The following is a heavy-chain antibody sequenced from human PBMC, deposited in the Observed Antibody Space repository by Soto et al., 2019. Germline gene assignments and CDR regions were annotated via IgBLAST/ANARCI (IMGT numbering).Heavy chain of an antibody. D-gene: IGHD1-26*01. CDR3: ARVGIVGAREIDF. V-gene: IGHV1-18*04. CDR2: ISGYNGDI. Sequence: ASVKVSCKASGYTFNRHGITWVRQAPGQGLEWMGWISGYNGDINYEQKFQGRVTLSSDTLTSTVYLELKSLRFDDTAVYYCARVGIVGAREIDFWGQGTLVTVSS. CDR1: GYTFNRHG. J-gene: IGHJ4*02.